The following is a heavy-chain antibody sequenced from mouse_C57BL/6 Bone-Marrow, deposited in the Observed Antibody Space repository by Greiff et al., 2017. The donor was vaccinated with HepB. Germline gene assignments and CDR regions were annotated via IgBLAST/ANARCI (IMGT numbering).Heavy chain of an antibody. J-gene: IGHJ1*03. CDR1: GFTFSDYG. CDR3: ARLYSNHWYFDV. V-gene: IGHV5-17*01. CDR2: ISSGSSTI. D-gene: IGHD2-5*01. Sequence: EVMLVESGGGLVKPGGSLKLSCAASGFTFSDYGMHWVRQAPEKGLEWVAYISSGSSTIYYADTVTGRFTISRDNAKNTLFLQMTSLRSEDTAMYYCARLYSNHWYFDVWGTGTTVTVSS.